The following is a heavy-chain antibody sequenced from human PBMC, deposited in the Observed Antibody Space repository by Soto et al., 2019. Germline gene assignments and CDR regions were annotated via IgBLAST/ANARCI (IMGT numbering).Heavy chain of an antibody. J-gene: IGHJ6*02. CDR3: ARVRYQHYYGMDV. V-gene: IGHV4-31*03. CDR1: GGSISSGGYY. D-gene: IGHD2-2*01. Sequence: PSETLSLTCTVSGGSISSGGYYWSWIRQHPGKGLEWIGYIYYSGSTYYNPSLKIRVTISVDTSKNQFSLKLSSVTAEDTAVYYCARVRYQHYYGMDVWGQGTTVTVYS. CDR2: IYYSGST.